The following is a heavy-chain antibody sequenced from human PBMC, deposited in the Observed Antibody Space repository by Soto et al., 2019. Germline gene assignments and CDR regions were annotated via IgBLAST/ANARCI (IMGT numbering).Heavy chain of an antibody. CDR3: GKVSTYYYDSTFDY. CDR2: ISYDGNYK. V-gene: IGHV3-30*18. J-gene: IGHJ4*02. CDR1: GFTFSSYG. Sequence: PGGSLRLSCAASGFTFSSYGMHWVRQAPGKGLEWVAIISYDGNYKHHADSVKGRFTISRDNSKNTLYLQMNSLRAEETAVYYCGKVSTYYYDSTFDYWGQGTLVTVSS. D-gene: IGHD3-22*01.